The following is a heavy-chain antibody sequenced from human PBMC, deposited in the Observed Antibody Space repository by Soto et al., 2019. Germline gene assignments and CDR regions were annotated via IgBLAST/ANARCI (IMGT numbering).Heavy chain of an antibody. CDR3: AGAAYSYGTAYLSYYYGMDV. CDR1: GGTFSTYA. CDR2: IIPIFGTA. Sequence: QVPLVQSGAEVKKPGSSVKVSCKASGGTFSTYAISWVRQAPGQGLEWVGGIIPIFGTANYAQKFQGRVTITADESTSTAYMELSSLRSEDTAVYYCAGAAYSYGTAYLSYYYGMDVWGQGTTVTVSS. D-gene: IGHD5-18*01. J-gene: IGHJ6*02. V-gene: IGHV1-69*01.